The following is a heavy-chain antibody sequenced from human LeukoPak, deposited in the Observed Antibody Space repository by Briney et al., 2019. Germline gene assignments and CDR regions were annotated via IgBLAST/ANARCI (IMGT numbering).Heavy chain of an antibody. CDR1: GFSLSTSGMC. CDR2: IDWDDDK. Sequence: ESGPTLVNPTQTLTLTCTFSGFSLSTSGMCVSWIRQPPGKALEWLARIDWDDDKYYSTSLKTRLTISKDTSKNQVVLTMTNMDPVDTAMYYCACLTYSSKMFDIWGQGTMVTVSS. D-gene: IGHD6-13*01. CDR3: ACLTYSSKMFDI. J-gene: IGHJ3*02. V-gene: IGHV2-70*11.